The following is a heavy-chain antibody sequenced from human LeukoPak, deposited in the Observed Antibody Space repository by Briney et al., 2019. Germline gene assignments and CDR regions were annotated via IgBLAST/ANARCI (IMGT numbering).Heavy chain of an antibody. CDR3: AREGRRAVAGDIDY. CDR1: GYIFTGHY. D-gene: IGHD6-19*01. J-gene: IGHJ4*02. Sequence: GASVKVSCKASGYIFTGHYIHWVRQAPGQGLEWMGRVNPSSGATNYAQKFQGRVTMTRDTSISTAYMELSRLRSDDTAVYYCAREGRRAVAGDIDYWGQGTLVTVSS. CDR2: VNPSSGAT. V-gene: IGHV1-2*06.